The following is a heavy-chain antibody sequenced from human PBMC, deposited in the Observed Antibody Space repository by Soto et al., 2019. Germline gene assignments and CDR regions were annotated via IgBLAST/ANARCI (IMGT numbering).Heavy chain of an antibody. Sequence: VASVKVSGKASGVTFSRYAISWVRQAPGQGLEWMGGIIPIFGTANYAQKFQGRVTITADKSTSTAYMELSSLRSEDTAVYYCASSYCSSTSCYKRYSGYDWGPRGYYYGMDVWGQGTTVTVSS. CDR3: ASSYCSSTSCYKRYSGYDWGPRGYYYGMDV. V-gene: IGHV1-69*06. CDR2: IIPIFGTA. CDR1: GVTFSRYA. J-gene: IGHJ6*02. D-gene: IGHD2-2*02.